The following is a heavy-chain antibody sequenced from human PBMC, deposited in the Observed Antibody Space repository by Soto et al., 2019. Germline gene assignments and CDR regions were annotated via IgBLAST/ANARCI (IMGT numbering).Heavy chain of an antibody. D-gene: IGHD3-16*01. J-gene: IGHJ6*03. V-gene: IGHV3-9*01. CDR1: GFTFVDYA. CDR2: ISWNSGSI. Sequence: EVQLVESGGGLIQPGRSLRLSCAASGFTFVDYAMNWVRQPPGKGLEWVSTISWNSGSISYADSVRGRFTISRDNAKNALYLQMNSLRVEDTALYYCAKDHGGGTYFFYTYMDVWGKGTTVTVS. CDR3: AKDHGGGTYFFYTYMDV.